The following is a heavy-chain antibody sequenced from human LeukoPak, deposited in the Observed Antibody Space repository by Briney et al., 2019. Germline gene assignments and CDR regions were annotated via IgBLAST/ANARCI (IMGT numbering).Heavy chain of an antibody. CDR3: AKAGRGGLLEIDY. CDR2: ISSGGGST. Sequence: GGSLTLSCAASGFTFINCDMNWVRQAPGKGLEWVSAISSGGGSTFYSDSVRSRFTISRDNSKTTLYLQMNRLSAGDTAVYCCAKAGRGGLLEIDYWGQGTLVTVSS. D-gene: IGHD1-26*01. J-gene: IGHJ4*02. V-gene: IGHV3-23*01. CDR1: GFTFINCD.